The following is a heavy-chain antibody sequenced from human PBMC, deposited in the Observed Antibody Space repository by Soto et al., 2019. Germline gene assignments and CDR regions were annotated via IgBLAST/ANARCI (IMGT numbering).Heavy chain of an antibody. CDR1: GGSISSSSYY. J-gene: IGHJ5*02. CDR2: IYYSGST. Sequence: QLQLQESGPGLVKPSETLSLTCTVSGGSISSSSYYWGWIRQPPGKGLEWIGSIYYSGSTYYNPSLKSRVTISVDTSKNQFSLKLSSVTAADTAVYYCASNKAYSSSGGGRNWFDPWGQGTLVTVSS. D-gene: IGHD6-6*01. CDR3: ASNKAYSSSGGGRNWFDP. V-gene: IGHV4-39*01.